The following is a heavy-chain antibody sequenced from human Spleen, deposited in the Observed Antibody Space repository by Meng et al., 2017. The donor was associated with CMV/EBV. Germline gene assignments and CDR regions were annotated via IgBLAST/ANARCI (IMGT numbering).Heavy chain of an antibody. CDR1: GFTFSSYG. D-gene: IGHD4-11*01. V-gene: IGHV3-21*04. CDR3: ARDWGYSNYEAQLPLDY. Sequence: GESLKISCEASGFTFSSYGMNWVRQAPGKGLEWVSSISSSSTYTYYADSVKGRFTISRDNGKSSLYLQMNSLRAEDTALYYCARDWGYSNYEAQLPLDYWGQGTLVTVSS. CDR2: ISSSSTYT. J-gene: IGHJ4*02.